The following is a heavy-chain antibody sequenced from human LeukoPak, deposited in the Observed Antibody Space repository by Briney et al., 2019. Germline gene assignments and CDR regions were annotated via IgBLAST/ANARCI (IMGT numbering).Heavy chain of an antibody. CDR3: ARPAGGNDY. CDR2: INHSGST. D-gene: IGHD1-26*01. CDR1: GFTFGDYG. Sequence: GSLRLSCTASGFTFGDYGMSWFRQPPGKGLEWSGEINHSGSTNYNPSLKSRVTISVDTSKNQFSLKLSSVTAADTAVYYCARPAGGNDYWGQGTLVTVSS. V-gene: IGHV4-34*01. J-gene: IGHJ4*02.